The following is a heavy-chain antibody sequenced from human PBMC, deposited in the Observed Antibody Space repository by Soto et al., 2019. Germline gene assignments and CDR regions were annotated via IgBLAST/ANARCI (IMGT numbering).Heavy chain of an antibody. CDR2: ISHDGSNT. Sequence: QVQVVESGGGVVQPGRSLRLSCAASGFTFRIYAMHWVRQAPGKGLEWVAVISHDGSNTDYGDSVKGRFTISRDNSKSTLSLQMNSLRPEDTGVYYCAKDAGSTEYFFASWGQGTLVSVSS. CDR3: AKDAGSTEYFFAS. J-gene: IGHJ4*02. CDR1: GFTFRIYA. V-gene: IGHV3-30*18.